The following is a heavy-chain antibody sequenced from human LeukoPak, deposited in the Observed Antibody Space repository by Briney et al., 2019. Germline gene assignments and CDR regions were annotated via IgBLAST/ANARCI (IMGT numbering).Heavy chain of an antibody. D-gene: IGHD6-13*01. CDR2: IYPGDSDT. J-gene: IGHJ4*02. V-gene: IGHV5-51*01. CDR1: GYSFSSDW. Sequence: GESLKISCRASGYSFSSDWIVWVRQMPGKGLEWMGIIYPGDSDTRYSPSFQGQVTISADKSISTAYLQWSSLKASDTAMYYCATTQGYSGDFDYWGQGTLVTVSS. CDR3: ATTQGYSGDFDY.